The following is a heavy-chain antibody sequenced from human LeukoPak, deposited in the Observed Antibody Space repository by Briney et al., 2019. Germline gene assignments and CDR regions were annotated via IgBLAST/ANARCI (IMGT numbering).Heavy chain of an antibody. V-gene: IGHV3-49*04. CDR2: IRSKAYGGTT. D-gene: IGHD6-19*01. J-gene: IGHJ4*02. Sequence: GGSLRLSCTASGFTFGDYAMSWVRQAPGKGLEWVGFIRSKAYGGTTEYAASVKGRFTISRDDSKSIAYLQMNSLKTEDTAVYYCTRGYSSGWPIYYFDYWGQGTLVTVSS. CDR3: TRGYSSGWPIYYFDY. CDR1: GFTFGDYA.